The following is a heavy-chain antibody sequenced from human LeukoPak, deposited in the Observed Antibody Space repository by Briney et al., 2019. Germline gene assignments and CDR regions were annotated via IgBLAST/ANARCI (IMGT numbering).Heavy chain of an antibody. CDR2: IIPILGIA. D-gene: IGHD3-9*01. CDR1: GGTFSSDA. J-gene: IGHJ6*02. V-gene: IGHV1-69*04. CDR3: ARSGYYDILTGYYGDYYYYGMDV. Sequence: ASVKVSCKASGGTFSSDAISWVRQAPGQGLEWMGRIIPILGIANYAQKFQGRVTITADKSTSTAYMELSSLRSEDTAVYYCARSGYYDILTGYYGDYYYYGMDVWSQGTTVTVSS.